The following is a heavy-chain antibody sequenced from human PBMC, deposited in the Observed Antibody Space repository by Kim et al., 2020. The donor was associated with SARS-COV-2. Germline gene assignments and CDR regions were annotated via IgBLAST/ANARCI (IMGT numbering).Heavy chain of an antibody. CDR2: INHSGST. D-gene: IGHD6-13*01. Sequence: SETLSLTCAVYGGSFSGYYWSWIRQPPGKGLEWIGEINHSGSTNYNPSLKSRVTISVDTSKNQFSLKLSSVTAADTAVYYCARVRGLTAAGYFDYWGQGTLVTVSS. V-gene: IGHV4-34*01. CDR3: ARVRGLTAAGYFDY. CDR1: GGSFSGYY. J-gene: IGHJ4*02.